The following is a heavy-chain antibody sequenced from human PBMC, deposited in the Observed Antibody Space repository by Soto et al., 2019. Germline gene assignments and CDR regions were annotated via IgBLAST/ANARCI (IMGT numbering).Heavy chain of an antibody. CDR3: TRGMGNYYDRLNYFDY. V-gene: IGHV3-23*01. Sequence: GGSLRLSCAASGFTFSTYSMNWVRQAPGNGLEWVSAISGSAGSIYYAASVKGRFTISKDNSRKTLHLQMSSLRADDTALYYCTRGMGNYYDRLNYFDYWGQGALVTVSS. CDR2: ISGSAGSI. D-gene: IGHD3-22*01. J-gene: IGHJ4*02. CDR1: GFTFSTYS.